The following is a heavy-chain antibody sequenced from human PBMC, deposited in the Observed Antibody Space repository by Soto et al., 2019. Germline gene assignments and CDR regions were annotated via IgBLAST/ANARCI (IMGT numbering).Heavy chain of an antibody. D-gene: IGHD4-4*01. V-gene: IGHV3-23*01. CDR1: GFTFNNYG. J-gene: IGHJ6*02. Sequence: GGSLRLSCAASGFTFNNYGMSWVRQAPGKGLEWIGAITGAGGSTYNADSVKGRFTISRDNSKKTVYLQLDSLRVEDTAVYYCAXGHSDSFGNYDYFGMDVWGQGTTVTVSS. CDR2: ITGAGGST. CDR3: AXGHSDSFGNYDYFGMDV.